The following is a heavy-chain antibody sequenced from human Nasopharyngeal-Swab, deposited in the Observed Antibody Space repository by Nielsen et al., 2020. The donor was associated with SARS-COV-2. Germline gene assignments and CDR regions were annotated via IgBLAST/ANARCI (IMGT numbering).Heavy chain of an antibody. Sequence: SLKISCAASGFTFDDYAMHWVRQVPGKGLEWVSRISWNSGNIIHADSVRGRFTISRDNTKKILLLEMNSLRPEDTAFYYCAKDACSTNCNFEFWGQGTLVTVSS. V-gene: IGHV3-9*01. CDR2: ISWNSGNI. CDR3: AKDACSTNCNFEF. J-gene: IGHJ4*02. CDR1: GFTFDDYA. D-gene: IGHD1-1*01.